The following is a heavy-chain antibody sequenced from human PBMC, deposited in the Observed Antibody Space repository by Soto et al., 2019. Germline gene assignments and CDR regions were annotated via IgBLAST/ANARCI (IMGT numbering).Heavy chain of an antibody. CDR3: ARDTSAVAAPYGMDV. V-gene: IGHV1-18*01. CDR1: GYTFTSYG. D-gene: IGHD6-19*01. Sequence: GASVKVSCKASGYTFTSYGISWVRQAPGQGLEWMGWISAYNGNTNYAQKLQGSVTMTTDTSTSTAYMELRSLRSDDTAVYYCARDTSAVAAPYGMDVWGQGTTVTVSS. CDR2: ISAYNGNT. J-gene: IGHJ6*02.